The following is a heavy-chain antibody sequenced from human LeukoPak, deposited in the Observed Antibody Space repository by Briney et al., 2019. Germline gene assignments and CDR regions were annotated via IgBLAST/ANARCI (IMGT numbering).Heavy chain of an antibody. D-gene: IGHD3-10*01. Sequence: GGSLRLSCAASGFTFSDHGMHWVRQAPGKGLEWVAIIWYNGSKKYYAESVKGRFSISRDNSKNTLYLQMSSLRAEDTAVYYCARDPYGSGDGYFDYWGQGTLVTVSS. CDR2: IWYNGSKK. CDR3: ARDPYGSGDGYFDY. J-gene: IGHJ4*02. V-gene: IGHV3-33*01. CDR1: GFTFSDHG.